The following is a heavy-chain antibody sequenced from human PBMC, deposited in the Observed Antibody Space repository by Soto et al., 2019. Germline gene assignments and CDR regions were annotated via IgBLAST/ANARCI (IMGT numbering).Heavy chain of an antibody. V-gene: IGHV3-33*01. D-gene: IGHD7-27*01. J-gene: IGHJ4*02. CDR3: ARVGNGSYFDY. Sequence: QVQLVESGGGVVQPGRSLRLSCATSGFTFSNYGMHWVRQAPGKGLEWVAIIWDDGSNKNYADSVKGRFTISRENSKNTLYLQMNRLRAEETAVYYCARVGNGSYFDYWGQGTLVTVSS. CDR2: IWDDGSNK. CDR1: GFTFSNYG.